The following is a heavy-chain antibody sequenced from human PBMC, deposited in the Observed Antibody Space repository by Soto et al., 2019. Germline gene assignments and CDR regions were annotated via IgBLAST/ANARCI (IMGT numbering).Heavy chain of an antibody. J-gene: IGHJ5*02. V-gene: IGHV1-2*02. Sequence: ASVKVSCKASGYTFTGYYMHWVRQAPGQGLEWMGWINPNSGGTNYAQKFQGRVTMTRDTSISTAYMELSRLRSDDTAVDYCATDRKYSSGGPLHQVDPWGQGTLVTVSS. CDR2: INPNSGGT. D-gene: IGHD6-19*01. CDR1: GYTFTGYY. CDR3: ATDRKYSSGGPLHQVDP.